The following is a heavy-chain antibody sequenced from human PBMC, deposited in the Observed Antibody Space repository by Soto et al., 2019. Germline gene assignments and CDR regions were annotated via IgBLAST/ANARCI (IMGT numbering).Heavy chain of an antibody. CDR3: ASSVERATTLVL. J-gene: IGHJ4*02. V-gene: IGHV4-31*03. D-gene: IGHD1-1*01. CDR1: GGSISVYY. CDR2: IYYSGST. Sequence: SETLSLTCTISGGSISVYYWSWIRQHPGKGLEWIGYIYYSGSTYYNPSLKSRVTISVDTSKNQFSLKLSSVTDADTAVYYCASSVERATTLVLWGQGTLVTVSS.